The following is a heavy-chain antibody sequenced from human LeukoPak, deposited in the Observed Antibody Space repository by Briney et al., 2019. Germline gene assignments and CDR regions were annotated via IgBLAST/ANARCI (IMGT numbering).Heavy chain of an antibody. D-gene: IGHD1-26*01. Sequence: GGSLRLSCAASGFTFSGYWMSWVRQAPGKGLEWVANIKQDGSEMYYLDSVKGRFIISRDNAKNSLYLQMSSLRAEDTAVYYCARDRGIVAQFDPWGQGTLVTVSS. J-gene: IGHJ5*02. CDR3: ARDRGIVAQFDP. CDR1: GFTFSGYW. V-gene: IGHV3-7*01. CDR2: IKQDGSEM.